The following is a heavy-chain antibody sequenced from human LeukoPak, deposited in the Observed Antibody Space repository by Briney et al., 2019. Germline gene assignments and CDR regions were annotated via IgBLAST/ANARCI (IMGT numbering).Heavy chain of an antibody. J-gene: IGHJ6*03. V-gene: IGHV3-74*01. CDR3: AKEATVVTRYYYYYMDV. CDR1: GFIFTNYW. CDR2: ISGDGRGT. D-gene: IGHD4-23*01. Sequence: GGSLRLSCVASGFIFTNYWMHWVRQGPGKELVWVARISGDGRGTTYADSVKGRFTISRDNSKNTLYLQMNSLRAEDSAVYYCAKEATVVTRYYYYYMDVWGKGTTVTVSS.